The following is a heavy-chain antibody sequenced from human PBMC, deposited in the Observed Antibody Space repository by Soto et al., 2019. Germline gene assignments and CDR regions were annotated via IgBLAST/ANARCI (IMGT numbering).Heavy chain of an antibody. CDR1: GGTFSSYA. CDR2: IIPIFGTA. CDR3: ARAREYSSSPEGYFDY. Sequence: VASVKVSCKASGGTFSSYAISWVLQAPGQGLEWMGGIIPIFGTANYAQKFQGRVTITADESTSTAYMELSSLRSEDTAVYYRARAREYSSSPEGYFDYWGQGTLVTVSS. V-gene: IGHV1-69*13. D-gene: IGHD6-6*01. J-gene: IGHJ4*02.